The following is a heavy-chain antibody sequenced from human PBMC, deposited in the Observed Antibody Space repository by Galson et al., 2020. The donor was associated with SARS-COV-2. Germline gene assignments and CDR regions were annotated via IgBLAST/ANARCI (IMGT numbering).Heavy chain of an antibody. Sequence: SQTLSLTCTVSGASISSGSYYGSWIRQPAGKGLEWIGRIYKSGNTNSNPSLWSQVPISVDTSKNQFSVKLTSVTAADTAVYYCARGNSPCVTIFGVLTGTCGMDVWGQGTTVTVSS. CDR1: GASISSGSYY. D-gene: IGHD3-3*01. V-gene: IGHV4-61*02. CDR2: IYKSGNT. CDR3: ARGNSPCVTIFGVLTGTCGMDV. J-gene: IGHJ6*02.